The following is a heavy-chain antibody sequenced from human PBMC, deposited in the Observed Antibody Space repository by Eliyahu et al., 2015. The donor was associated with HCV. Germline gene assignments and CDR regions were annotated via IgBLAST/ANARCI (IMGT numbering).Heavy chain of an antibody. J-gene: IGHJ2*01. CDR2: IYYSGST. CDR3: ARDRSTWLDNDWYFDL. CDR1: GGXIXSYY. D-gene: IGHD6-19*01. V-gene: IGHV4-59*01. Sequence: QVQLQESGPGLVKPSETLSLTCTVSGGXIXSYYWSWIRQPPGKGLEWIGYIYYSGSTNHNPSLKSRVTISVDTSKNQFSLKLSSVTAADTAVYYCARDRSTWLDNDWYFDLWGRGTLVTVSS.